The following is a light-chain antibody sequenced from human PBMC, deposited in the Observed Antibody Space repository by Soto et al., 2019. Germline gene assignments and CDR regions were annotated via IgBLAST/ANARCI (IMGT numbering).Light chain of an antibody. CDR1: SSNIGSRT. J-gene: IGLJ3*02. V-gene: IGLV1-44*01. CDR2: SNT. Sequence: QSVLTQPPSVSGTPGQRVTISCSGSSSNIGSRTVNWYQQIPGTAPKLLIYSNTQRPSGVPDRFSGSKSGTSASLAISGLRSEDEADYYCAAWDDSLNEWLFGGGTKLTVL. CDR3: AAWDDSLNEWL.